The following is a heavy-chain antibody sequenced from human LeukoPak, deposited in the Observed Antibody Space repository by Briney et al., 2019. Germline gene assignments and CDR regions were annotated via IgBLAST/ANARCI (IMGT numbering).Heavy chain of an antibody. CDR3: ARGRNYYDSSGYYYEEDAFDI. V-gene: IGHV1-69*05. CDR1: GGTFSSYA. CDR2: IIPIFGTA. J-gene: IGHJ3*02. D-gene: IGHD3-22*01. Sequence: SVKVSCKASGGTFSSYAISWVRQAPGQGLEWMGGIIPIFGTANYAQKFQGRVTMTRDTSTSTVYMELSSLRSEDTAVYYCARGRNYYDSSGYYYEEDAFDIWGQGTMVTVSS.